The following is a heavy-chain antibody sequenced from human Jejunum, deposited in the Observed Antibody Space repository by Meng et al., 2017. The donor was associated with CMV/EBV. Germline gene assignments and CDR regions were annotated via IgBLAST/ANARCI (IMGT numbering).Heavy chain of an antibody. Sequence: YGGSLNTYAITWVRQAPGQGLEWMGGIIPIFGKVTYAQNFQGRITITADTSPHTAYMELIRLRSDDTAMYYCARHYDFRNWFDPWGQGTLVTVSS. D-gene: IGHD3-3*01. V-gene: IGHV1-69*06. CDR1: GGSLNTYA. CDR3: ARHYDFRNWFDP. CDR2: IIPIFGKV. J-gene: IGHJ5*02.